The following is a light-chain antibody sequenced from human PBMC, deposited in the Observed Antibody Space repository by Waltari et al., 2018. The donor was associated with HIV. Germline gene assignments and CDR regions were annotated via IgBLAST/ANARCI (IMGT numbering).Light chain of an antibody. V-gene: IGKV1-5*03. J-gene: IGKJ1*01. CDR3: QHPGT. Sequence: DIQITQSPSTLSASVGDRVTITCRASQVISSWLAWYQQKPGKAPKLLIYKASSLESGVPSRFSGSGAGTEFTLTISSLQPDDFATYFCQHPGTFGQGTKVEIK. CDR1: QVISSW. CDR2: KAS.